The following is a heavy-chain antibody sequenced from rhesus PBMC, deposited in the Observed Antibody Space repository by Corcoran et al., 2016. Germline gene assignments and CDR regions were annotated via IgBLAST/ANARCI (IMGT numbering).Heavy chain of an antibody. CDR3: ARAPLYSGIWKSFDY. J-gene: IGHJ4*01. CDR1: GGSISSNW. V-gene: IGHV4-173*01. D-gene: IGHD6-25*01. Sequence: QLQLQESGPGLVKPSETLSLTCAVSGGSISSNWWSWIRLPPGKGLEWIGRISGSGGNTSYNPSLKIRVTISTDTSKNQLSLKLISVTAADTAMYYCARAPLYSGIWKSFDYWGQGVLVTVSS. CDR2: ISGSGGNT.